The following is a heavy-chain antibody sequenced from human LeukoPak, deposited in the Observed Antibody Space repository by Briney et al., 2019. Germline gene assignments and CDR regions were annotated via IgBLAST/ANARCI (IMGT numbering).Heavy chain of an antibody. Sequence: GGSLRLSCAASGFTVSSKYMSWVRQAPGKGLVWVSRIKSDGSSTSYADSVKGRFTISRDNAKNTVYLQMNSLRVEDTAVYYCARGGYLTYLIDYWGQGTLVTVSS. J-gene: IGHJ4*02. V-gene: IGHV3-74*01. CDR1: GFTVSSKY. CDR2: IKSDGSST. D-gene: IGHD3-22*01. CDR3: ARGGYLTYLIDY.